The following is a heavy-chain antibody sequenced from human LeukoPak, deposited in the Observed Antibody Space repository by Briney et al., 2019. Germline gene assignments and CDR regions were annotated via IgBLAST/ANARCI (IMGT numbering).Heavy chain of an antibody. V-gene: IGHV6-1*01. Sequence: SQTLSLTCAISGDSVSSNSATWNWIRQSPSRGLELLGRTYYRSKWYNDYAVSVKSRMTINPDTSKNQFSLQLNSVTPEDTAVYYCARSGTFGYYWFFGLWGRGTLVTVSS. D-gene: IGHD3-22*01. J-gene: IGHJ2*01. CDR1: GDSVSSNSAT. CDR3: ARSGTFGYYWFFGL. CDR2: TYYRSKWYN.